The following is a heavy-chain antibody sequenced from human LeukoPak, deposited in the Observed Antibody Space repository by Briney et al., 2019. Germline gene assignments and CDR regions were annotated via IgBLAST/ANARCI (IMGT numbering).Heavy chain of an antibody. V-gene: IGHV3-48*04. Sequence: GGSLRLPCAASGFTFSTYSMNWVRQAPGKGLEWVSYISSSSSSTIYYADSVKGRFTISRDNAKDSLYLQMNSLRAEDTAVYYCARDRRPYCSGGSCYHDYWGQGTLVTVSS. D-gene: IGHD2-15*01. CDR3: ARDRRPYCSGGSCYHDY. CDR2: ISSSSSSTI. CDR1: GFTFSTYS. J-gene: IGHJ4*02.